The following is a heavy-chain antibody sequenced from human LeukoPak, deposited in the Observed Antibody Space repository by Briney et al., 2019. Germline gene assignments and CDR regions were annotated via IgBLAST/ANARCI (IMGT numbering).Heavy chain of an antibody. V-gene: IGHV4-59*01. CDR2: IYYSMST. Sequence: PLETLSLTCTVSGGSISSYYWSWIRQTPGNGPGWIGYIYYSMSTKYNPSLRIRVTVSVVSSKTEFSLKLSSVTAVDTAVYYCAREQWLADPRAAFDICGQRTMVTVAS. J-gene: IGHJ3*02. CDR1: GGSISSYY. CDR3: AREQWLADPRAAFDI. D-gene: IGHD6-19*01.